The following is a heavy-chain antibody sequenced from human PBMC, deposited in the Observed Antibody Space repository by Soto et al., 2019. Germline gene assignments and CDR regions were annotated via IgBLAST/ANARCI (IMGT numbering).Heavy chain of an antibody. Sequence: GGSLSPSCAASGFSFGSYAMSCVRQAQGKGLGWVSAISGRGGSTYYGDSVKGRFTISRHNSKNTLYLQMNSLRAEDTAVYYCVTGNYDFWSGYYFYYYGMDVWGQGTTVTVSS. CDR1: GFSFGSYA. D-gene: IGHD3-3*01. CDR2: ISGRGGST. J-gene: IGHJ6*02. CDR3: VTGNYDFWSGYYFYYYGMDV. V-gene: IGHV3-23*01.